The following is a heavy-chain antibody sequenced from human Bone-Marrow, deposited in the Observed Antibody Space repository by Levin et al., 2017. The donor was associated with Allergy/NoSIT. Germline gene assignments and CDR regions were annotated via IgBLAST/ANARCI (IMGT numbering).Heavy chain of an antibody. D-gene: IGHD3-9*01. CDR2: INPNSGGT. Sequence: ASVKVSCKASGYTFTGYYMHWVRQAPGQGLEWMGRINPNSGGTNYAQKFQGRVTMTRDTSISTAYMELSRLRSDDTAVYYCARVGAGYDILTGYYQAYWFDPWGQGTLVTVSS. CDR1: GYTFTGYY. V-gene: IGHV1-2*06. CDR3: ARVGAGYDILTGYYQAYWFDP. J-gene: IGHJ5*02.